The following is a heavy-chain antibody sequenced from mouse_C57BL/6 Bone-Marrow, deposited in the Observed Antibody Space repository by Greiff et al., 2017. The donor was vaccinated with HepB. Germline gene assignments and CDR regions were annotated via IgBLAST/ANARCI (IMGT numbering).Heavy chain of an antibody. CDR2: IDPENGDT. Sequence: DVQLQESGAELVRPGASVKLSCTASGFNIKDDYMHWVKQRPEQGLEWIGWIDPENGDTEYASKFQGKATITADTSSNTAYLQLSSLTSEDTAVYYCTGYYGSSCYWYFDVWGTGTTVTVSS. V-gene: IGHV14-4*01. CDR3: TGYYGSSCYWYFDV. CDR1: GFNIKDDY. D-gene: IGHD1-1*01. J-gene: IGHJ1*03.